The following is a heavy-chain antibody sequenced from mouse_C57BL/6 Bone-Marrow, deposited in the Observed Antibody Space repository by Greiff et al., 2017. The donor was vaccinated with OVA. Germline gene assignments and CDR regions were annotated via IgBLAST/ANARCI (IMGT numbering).Heavy chain of an antibody. CDR2: IDPSDSYT. J-gene: IGHJ4*01. CDR1: GYTFTSYW. Sequence: QVHVKQSGAELVRPGTSVKLSCKASGYTFTSYWMHWVKQRPGQGLEWIGVIDPSDSYTNYNQKFKGKATLTVDTSSSTAYMQLSSLTSEDSAVYYCARITTVVARDYWGQGTSVTVSS. D-gene: IGHD1-1*01. V-gene: IGHV1-59*01. CDR3: ARITTVVARDY.